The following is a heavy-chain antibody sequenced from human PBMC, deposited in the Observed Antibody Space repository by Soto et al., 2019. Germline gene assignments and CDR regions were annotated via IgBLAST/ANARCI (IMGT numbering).Heavy chain of an antibody. D-gene: IGHD3-10*01. CDR3: ASGKYYGSGTHYNWFDP. Sequence: SGTLSLTCAVSGGSISSGGYSWSWIRQPPGKGLEWIGYIYHSGSTYYNPSLKSRVTISVDRSKNQFSLKLSSVPAADTAVYSCASGKYYGSGTHYNWFDPWGQGTLVTVSS. CDR1: GGSISSGGYS. J-gene: IGHJ5*02. CDR2: IYHSGST. V-gene: IGHV4-30-2*01.